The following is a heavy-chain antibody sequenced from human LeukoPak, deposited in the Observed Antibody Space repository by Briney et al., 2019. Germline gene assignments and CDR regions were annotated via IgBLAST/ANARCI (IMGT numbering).Heavy chain of an antibody. D-gene: IGHD3/OR15-3a*01. CDR1: GGSISSYY. CDR2: IYYSGST. Sequence: SETLSLTCTVSGGSISSYYWSWIRQPPGKGRVGSVYIYYSGSTNYNPSLKSRVTISVDTSRNQFSLKLSSVTAADTAVYYCARWPSLDPFDAFDIWGQGTMVTVSS. J-gene: IGHJ3*02. V-gene: IGHV4-59*01. CDR3: ARWPSLDPFDAFDI.